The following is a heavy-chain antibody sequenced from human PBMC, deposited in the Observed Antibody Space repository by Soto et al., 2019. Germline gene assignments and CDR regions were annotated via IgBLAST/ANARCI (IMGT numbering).Heavy chain of an antibody. D-gene: IGHD3-10*01. J-gene: IGHJ4*02. CDR3: ARQSVGPYGSGSYFDY. CDR1: GGSISSYY. CDR2: IYYSGSN. Sequence: QVQLQESGPGLVKPSETLSLTCTVSGGSISSYYWSWIRQPPGKGLEWIRYIYYSGSNNYNPSLKSRVTISVDTSKNPFSLRLSSVTAADTAVYYCARQSVGPYGSGSYFDYWGQGTLVTVSS. V-gene: IGHV4-59*08.